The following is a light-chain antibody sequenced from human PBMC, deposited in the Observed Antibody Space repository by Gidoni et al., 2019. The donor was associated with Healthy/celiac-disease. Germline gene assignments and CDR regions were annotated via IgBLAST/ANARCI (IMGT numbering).Light chain of an antibody. V-gene: IGKV1-5*03. CDR3: QQYNSYSLFT. CDR1: QSISSW. CDR2: KAS. J-gene: IGKJ1*01. Sequence: DIQMTQSPSTLSASVGDRVTITCRASQSISSWLAWYQQKPGKAPKLLIYKASSLESGVPSRFSGSVSGTEFTLTISSLQPDDFATYYCQQYNSYSLFTFXQXTKVEIK.